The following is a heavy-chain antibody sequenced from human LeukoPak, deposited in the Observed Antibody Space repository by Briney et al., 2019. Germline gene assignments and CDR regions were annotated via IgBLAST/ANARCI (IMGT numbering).Heavy chain of an antibody. J-gene: IGHJ6*03. D-gene: IGHD3-16*01. CDR2: IHYSGST. V-gene: IGHV4-59*01. CDR1: GGSIGSYY. Sequence: PSETLSLTCTVSGGSIGSYYWSWIRQPPGKGLEWIGYIHYSGSTNYNPSLKSRVTISVDTSKNQFSLKLSSVTAADTAVYYCARETSQKGAHYMDVWGKGTTVTISS. CDR3: ARETSQKGAHYMDV.